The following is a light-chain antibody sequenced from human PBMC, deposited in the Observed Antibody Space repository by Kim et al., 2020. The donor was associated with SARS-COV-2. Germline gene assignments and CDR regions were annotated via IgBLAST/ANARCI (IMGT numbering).Light chain of an antibody. Sequence: SPGERATLSCRASRGLSGYLAWYQQRHGQAPRVLIYDTSTRAAGILGRCSGSGSGTDFTLTISSLEPEDSAVYFCQQRDDWPRYTFGQGTKLEI. J-gene: IGKJ2*01. CDR1: RGLSGY. V-gene: IGKV3-11*01. CDR3: QQRDDWPRYT. CDR2: DTS.